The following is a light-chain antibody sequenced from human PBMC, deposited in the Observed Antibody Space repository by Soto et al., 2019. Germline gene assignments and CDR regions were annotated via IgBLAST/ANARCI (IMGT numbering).Light chain of an antibody. CDR1: SSDFGNYNL. CDR2: EGG. CDR3: CSFATSSTL. Sequence: QSVLTQPASVSGSPGQSITISCTGTSSDFGNYNLVSWYQQHPGKAPKLMIYEGGKRPSGVSNRFSGSTSGNTASLTISGLQAEDEADYYCCSFATSSTLFGGGTKLTVL. V-gene: IGLV2-23*01. J-gene: IGLJ2*01.